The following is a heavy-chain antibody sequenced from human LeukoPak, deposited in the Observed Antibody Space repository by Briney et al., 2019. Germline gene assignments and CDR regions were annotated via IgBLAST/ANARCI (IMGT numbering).Heavy chain of an antibody. J-gene: IGHJ3*02. CDR2: IYYSGST. V-gene: IGHV4-59*12. Sequence: PSETLSLTCTVSGGSISSYYWSWIRQPPGKGLEWIGYIYYSGSTNYNPSLKSRVTISVDTSKNQFSLKLSSVTAADTAVYYCALPAGRDAFDIWGQGAMVIVSS. D-gene: IGHD2-2*01. CDR3: ALPAGRDAFDI. CDR1: GGSISSYY.